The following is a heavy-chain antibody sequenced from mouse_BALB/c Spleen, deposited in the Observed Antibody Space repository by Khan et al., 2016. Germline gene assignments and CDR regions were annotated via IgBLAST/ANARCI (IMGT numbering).Heavy chain of an antibody. CDR2: INTETGEP. V-gene: IGHV9-2-1*01. CDR3: ARRNDYDAFAY. Sequence: QIQLVQSGPELKKPGETVKISCKASGYTFTDYSMHWVKQAPGKGLKWMGWINTETGEPTYADDFKGRFAFSLDTSASTAYLQINNLKNEDTATXFCARRNDYDAFAYWGQGTLVTVSA. CDR1: GYTFTDYS. J-gene: IGHJ3*01. D-gene: IGHD2-4*01.